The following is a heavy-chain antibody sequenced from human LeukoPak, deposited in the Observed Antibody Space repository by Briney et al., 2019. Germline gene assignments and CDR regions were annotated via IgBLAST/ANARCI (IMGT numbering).Heavy chain of an antibody. D-gene: IGHD3-22*01. CDR2: IYTSGST. CDR1: GGSISSGSYY. J-gene: IGHJ4*02. CDR3: ARDGQGGYYSGGRFDC. V-gene: IGHV4-61*02. Sequence: PSQTLSLTCTVSGGSISSGSYYWSWIRQPAGKGLEWIGRIYTSGSTNYNPSLKSRVTISVDTSKNQFSLKLSSVTAADTDVYYCARDGQGGYYSGGRFDCWGQGTLVTVSS.